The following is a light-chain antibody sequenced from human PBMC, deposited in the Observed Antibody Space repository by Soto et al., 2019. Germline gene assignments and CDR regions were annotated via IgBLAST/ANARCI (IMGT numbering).Light chain of an antibody. CDR3: QQYNDNWLT. V-gene: IGKV3-15*01. CDR2: GAS. J-gene: IGKJ1*01. CDR1: QSVRTN. Sequence: EIVMTQSPATLSVSPGERATLSCRASQSVRTNLAWYQHKPGQSPRLLIYGASNRATGFPAGFSGSGSGSEFTLTINGLQSEDFAVYYCQQYNDNWLTFGQGTKVDIK.